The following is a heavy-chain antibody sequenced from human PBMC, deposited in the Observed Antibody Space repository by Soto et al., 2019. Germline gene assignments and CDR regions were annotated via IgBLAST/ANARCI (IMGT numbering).Heavy chain of an antibody. V-gene: IGHV3-21*01. CDR1: GFTFSSYD. J-gene: IGHJ4*02. CDR2: ISTTSFFT. D-gene: IGHD2-15*01. Sequence: EVQLVESGGGLVKPGESLRLSCAASGFTFSSYDMHWVRQAPGGGLEWVSTISTTSFFTYYTDSVKGRFTISRDNAKNSLYLQMNSLRAEDTAVSYCARGDCSGGTCYLGYFDYWGQGTLVTVSS. CDR3: ARGDCSGGTCYLGYFDY.